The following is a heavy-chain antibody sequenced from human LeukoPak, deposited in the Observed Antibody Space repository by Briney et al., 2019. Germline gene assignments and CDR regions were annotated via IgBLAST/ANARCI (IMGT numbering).Heavy chain of an antibody. CDR1: GGSISSGGYS. CDR2: IYHSGST. V-gene: IGHV4-30-2*01. CDR3: ARQDYDILSGAGFDY. D-gene: IGHD3-9*01. Sequence: SQALSLTCAVSGGSISSGGYSWSWIRQPPGKGLEWIGYIYHSGSTYYNPSLKSRVTISVDRSKNQFSLKLSSVTAADTAVYYCARQDYDILSGAGFDYWGRGTLVTVSS. J-gene: IGHJ4*02.